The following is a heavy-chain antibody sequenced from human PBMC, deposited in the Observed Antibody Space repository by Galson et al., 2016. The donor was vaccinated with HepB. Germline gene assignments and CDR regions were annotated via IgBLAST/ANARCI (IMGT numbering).Heavy chain of an antibody. D-gene: IGHD3-9*01. CDR3: AHRRPSETGRPPPKYFDS. Sequence: PALVKPTQTLTLTCSFSGFSLSTPGVGVGWLRQPPGKAQEWLALIYWDDDERHSPSLKSRLTITKDTSENQVVLTMTNMDPVDTGTYYCAHRRPSETGRPPPKYFDSWGQGTLVTVSS. CDR2: IYWDDDE. J-gene: IGHJ4*02. CDR1: GFSLSTPGVG. V-gene: IGHV2-5*02.